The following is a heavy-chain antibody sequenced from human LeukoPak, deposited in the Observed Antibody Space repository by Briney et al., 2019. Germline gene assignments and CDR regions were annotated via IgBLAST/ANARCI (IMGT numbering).Heavy chain of an antibody. Sequence: PGGSLRLSCAASGFTFSSYSMNWVRQAPGKGLEWVSSISSSSSYIYYADSVKGRFTISRDNAKNSLYLQMNSLRAEDTAVYYCARSDGALEWFDYWGQGTLVTVSS. CDR1: GFTFSSYS. J-gene: IGHJ4*02. CDR3: ARSDGALEWFDY. CDR2: ISSSSSYI. V-gene: IGHV3-21*01. D-gene: IGHD3-3*01.